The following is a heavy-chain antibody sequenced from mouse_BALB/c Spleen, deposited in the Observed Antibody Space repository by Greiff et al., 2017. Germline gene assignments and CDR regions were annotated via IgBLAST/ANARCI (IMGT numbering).Heavy chain of an antibody. CDR2: INSNGGST. Sequence: EVQRVESGGGLVQPGGSLKLSCAASGFTFSSYGMSWVRQTPDKRLELVATINSNGGSTYYPDSVKGRFTISRDNAKNTLYLQMSSLKSEDTAMYYCARDDDYDGFAYWGQGTLVTVSA. CDR1: GFTFSSYG. V-gene: IGHV5-6-3*01. D-gene: IGHD2-4*01. CDR3: ARDDDYDGFAY. J-gene: IGHJ3*01.